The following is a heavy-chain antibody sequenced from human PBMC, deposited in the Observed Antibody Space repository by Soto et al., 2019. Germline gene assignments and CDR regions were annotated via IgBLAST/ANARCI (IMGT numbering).Heavy chain of an antibody. J-gene: IGHJ6*01. D-gene: IGHD2-2*02. Sequence: ACVKLSRASAGSTIPRTHTHWVREANHKLLEWMGWINPNSGGTNYAQKFQGWVTMTRDTSISTAYMELSRLRSDDTAVYYCARERDGSSTSCYTEFYYYGREGWGQGTTVTVSA. CDR3: ARERDGSSTSCYTEFYYYGREG. CDR2: INPNSGGT. V-gene: IGHV1-2*04. CDR1: GSTIPRTH.